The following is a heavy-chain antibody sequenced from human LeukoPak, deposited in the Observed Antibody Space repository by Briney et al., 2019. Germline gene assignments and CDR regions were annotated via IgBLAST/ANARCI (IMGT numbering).Heavy chain of an antibody. CDR3: ASASSGWYEAFDY. J-gene: IGHJ4*02. Sequence: PSETLSLTCAVDGGSFSGYYWSWIRQPPGKGLEWIGEINHSGSTNYNPSLKSRVTISVDTSKNQFSLKLSSVTAADTAVYYCASASSGWYEAFDYWGQGTLVTVSS. CDR2: INHSGST. D-gene: IGHD6-19*01. CDR1: GGSFSGYY. V-gene: IGHV4-34*01.